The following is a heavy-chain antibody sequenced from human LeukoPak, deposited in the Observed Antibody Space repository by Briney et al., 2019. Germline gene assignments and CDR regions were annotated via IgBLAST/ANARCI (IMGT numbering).Heavy chain of an antibody. CDR2: IYYSGST. D-gene: IGHD3-9*01. V-gene: IGHV4-59*01. Sequence: SETLSLTCTVSGGSISSYYWSWIRQPPGKGLEWIGYIYYSGSTNYNPSLKSRVTISVDTSKNQFSLKLSSVTAADTAVYYCARETRRYDILTGYYPDGRYFDYWGQGTLVTVSS. CDR1: GGSISSYY. CDR3: ARETRRYDILTGYYPDGRYFDY. J-gene: IGHJ4*02.